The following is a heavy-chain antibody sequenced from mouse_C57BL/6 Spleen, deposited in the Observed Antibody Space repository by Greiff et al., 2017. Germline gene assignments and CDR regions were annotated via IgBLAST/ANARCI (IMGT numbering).Heavy chain of an antibody. CDR2: IDPSDSET. CDR1: GYTFTSYW. Sequence: VQLQQPGAELVRPGSSVKLSCKASGYTFTSYWMHWVKQRPIQGLEWIGNIDPSDSETHYNQKFKDKATLTVDKSSSTAYMQLSSLTSEDSAVYYCARATMVKDYFDYWGQGTTLTVSS. V-gene: IGHV1-52*01. D-gene: IGHD2-2*01. CDR3: ARATMVKDYFDY. J-gene: IGHJ2*01.